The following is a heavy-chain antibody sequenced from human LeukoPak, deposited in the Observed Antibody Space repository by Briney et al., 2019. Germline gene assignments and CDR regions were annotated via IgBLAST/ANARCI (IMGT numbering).Heavy chain of an antibody. CDR3: ARSQDARLIVGAIN. J-gene: IGHJ4*02. CDR1: GYTFTSYA. V-gene: IGHV7-4-1*02. D-gene: IGHD1-26*01. CDR2: INTNTGNP. Sequence: ASVKVSCKASGYTFTSYAMNWVRQAPGQGLEWMGWINTNTGNPTYAQGFTGRFVFSLDTSVSTAYLQISSLKAEDTAVYYCARSQDARLIVGAINWGQGTLVTVSS.